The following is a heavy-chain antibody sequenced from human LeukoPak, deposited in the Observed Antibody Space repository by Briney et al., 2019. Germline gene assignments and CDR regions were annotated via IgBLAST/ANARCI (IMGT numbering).Heavy chain of an antibody. D-gene: IGHD3-3*01. Sequence: SETLSLTCTVSGGSISSGSYYWSWIRQPAGKGLEWIGRIYTSGSTNCNPSLKSRVTISVDTSKNQFPLKLSSVTAADTAVYYCARESITIFGVVIGRYFDYWGQGTLVTVSS. V-gene: IGHV4-61*02. J-gene: IGHJ4*02. CDR1: GGSISSGSYY. CDR3: ARESITIFGVVIGRYFDY. CDR2: IYTSGST.